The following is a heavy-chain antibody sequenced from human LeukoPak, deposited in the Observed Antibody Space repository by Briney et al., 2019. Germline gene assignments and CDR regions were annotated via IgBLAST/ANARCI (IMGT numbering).Heavy chain of an antibody. J-gene: IGHJ6*02. CDR3: AREDTAMVRNYYYGMDV. V-gene: IGHV1-69*10. D-gene: IGHD5-18*01. Sequence: SVKVSCKASGGTFSSYAISWVRQAPGQGLEWMGGIIPIFGIANYAQKFQGRVTITADKSTSTAYMELSSLRSEDTAVYYCAREDTAMVRNYYYGMDVWGQGTTVTVSS. CDR1: GGTFSSYA. CDR2: IIPIFGIA.